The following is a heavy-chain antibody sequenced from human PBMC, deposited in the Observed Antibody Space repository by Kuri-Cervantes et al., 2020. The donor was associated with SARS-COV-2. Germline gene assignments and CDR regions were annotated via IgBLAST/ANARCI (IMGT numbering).Heavy chain of an antibody. CDR2: LYYSGST. D-gene: IGHD2-15*01. Sequence: ESLKISCTVSGGSISTYYWSWIRQPPGKGLEWIGYLYYSGSTNYNPSLKSRVTISLDTSKNQFSLKLSSVTAADTAVYYCARGRQFWDIVVVVAARWFDPWGQGTLVTVSS. V-gene: IGHV4-59*12. J-gene: IGHJ5*02. CDR3: ARGRQFWDIVVVVAARWFDP. CDR1: GGSISTYY.